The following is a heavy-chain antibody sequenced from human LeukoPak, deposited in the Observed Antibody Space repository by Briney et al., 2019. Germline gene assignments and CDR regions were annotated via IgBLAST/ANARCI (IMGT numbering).Heavy chain of an antibody. J-gene: IGHJ4*02. D-gene: IGHD4-17*01. V-gene: IGHV3-11*06. Sequence: KPGGSLRLSCAASGFTFSDYYMSWIRQAPGKGLEWVSYISSSSSYTNYAASVKGRFTISRDNAKNSLYLQMNSLRAEDTAVYYCAREATVTTFVNEPEYYFDYWGQGTLVTVSS. CDR2: ISSSSSYT. CDR1: GFTFSDYY. CDR3: AREATVTTFVNEPEYYFDY.